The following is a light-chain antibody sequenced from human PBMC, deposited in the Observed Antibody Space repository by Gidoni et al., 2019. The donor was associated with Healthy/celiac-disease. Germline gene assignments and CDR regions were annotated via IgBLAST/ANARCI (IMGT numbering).Light chain of an antibody. CDR1: QSVISN. Sequence: DIVTTQSPATLSVSPGERATLSCRASQSVISNLAWYQQKTGQAPRPLIYVAATRDTSFPARFSGSGCGTEFTITTSSLQYADFAVYYCQQYNNWHPWTFGQGTKVEIK. CDR3: QQYNNWHPWT. V-gene: IGKV3-15*01. J-gene: IGKJ1*01. CDR2: VAA.